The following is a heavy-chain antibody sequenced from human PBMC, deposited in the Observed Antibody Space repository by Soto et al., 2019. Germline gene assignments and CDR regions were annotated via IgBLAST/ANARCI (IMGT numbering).Heavy chain of an antibody. CDR3: ARSIAVPSGHIDH. J-gene: IGHJ4*02. Sequence: QVQLQESGPGLVKPSETLSLTCRVSGGSMSGYYWSWVRLAPGKGLEWIGYVYYTGSTNYNPSLQSRVSIPVDTSNKHFYLSLSRVTAAATAVYFCARSIAVPSGHIDHWGQGIRVTISS. CDR1: GGSMSGYY. CDR2: VYYTGST. D-gene: IGHD6-6*01. V-gene: IGHV4-59*01.